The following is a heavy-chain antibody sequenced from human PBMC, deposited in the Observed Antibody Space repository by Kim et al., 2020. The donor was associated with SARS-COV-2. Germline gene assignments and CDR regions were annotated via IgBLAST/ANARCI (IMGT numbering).Heavy chain of an antibody. D-gene: IGHD5-12*01. CDR3: TKDQSTTGFQN. CDR2: ITGDGSKT. V-gene: IGHV3-43*02. CDR1: GFTFDDYA. J-gene: IGHJ1*01. Sequence: GGSLRLSCAASGFTFDDYAMHWVRQAPGKGLEWVSFITGDGSKTYYADSVKGRFTISRDNSKNSLYLQMNSLRIDDTAFYYCTKDQSTTGFQNWGQGTLVSVSS.